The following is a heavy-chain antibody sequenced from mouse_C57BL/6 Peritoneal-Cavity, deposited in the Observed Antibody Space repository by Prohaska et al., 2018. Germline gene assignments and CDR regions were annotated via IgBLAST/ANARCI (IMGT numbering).Heavy chain of an antibody. J-gene: IGHJ2*01. V-gene: IGHV1-26*01. Sequence: TDYYMNWVKQSHGKSLKWIGDINPNNGGTSYNQKFKGKATLTVDKSSSTAYMELRSLTSEDSAVYYCALLITTVVAEYYFDYWGQGTTLTVSS. D-gene: IGHD1-1*01. CDR3: ALLITTVVAEYYFDY. CDR2: INPNNGGT. CDR1: TDYY.